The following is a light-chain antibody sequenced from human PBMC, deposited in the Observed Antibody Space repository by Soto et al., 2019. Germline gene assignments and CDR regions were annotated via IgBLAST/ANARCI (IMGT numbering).Light chain of an antibody. CDR1: QVIRHD. CDR2: SAS. J-gene: IGKJ1*01. V-gene: IGKV1-17*01. CDR3: LQNNSYPVT. Sequence: DIQMTQSPSSLSASVGDRVTITCRASQVIRHDLGWYQQKPGKAPKRLIYSASSLQSGVPSRFSGSGSGTEFTLTISSLQPEDFATYYCLQNNSYPVTFGQGTKV.